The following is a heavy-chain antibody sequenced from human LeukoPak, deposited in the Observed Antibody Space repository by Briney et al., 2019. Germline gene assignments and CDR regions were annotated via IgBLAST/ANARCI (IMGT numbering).Heavy chain of an antibody. CDR2: ISGGGGST. J-gene: IGHJ4*02. V-gene: IGHV3-23*01. Sequence: GGSLRLSCAASGFTFSSYAMSWVRQAPGKGLEWVSAISGGGGSTYYADSVKGRFTISTDNTKNLLYLQMNNLRAEDTAVYYCVIDRGAQWGQGTLVTVSS. CDR1: GFTFSSYA. CDR3: VIDRGAQ.